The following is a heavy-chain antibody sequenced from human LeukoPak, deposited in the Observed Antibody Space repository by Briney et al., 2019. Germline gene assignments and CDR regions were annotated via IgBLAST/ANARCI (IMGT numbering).Heavy chain of an antibody. CDR2: INHSGST. CDR1: GGSISSYY. J-gene: IGHJ2*01. Sequence: NPSETLSLTCTVSGGSISSYYWSWIRQPPGKGLEWIGEINHSGSTNYNPSLKSRVTISVDTSKNQFSLKLSSVTAADTSVYYCARTRTVTPAWWYFDLWGRGTLVTVSS. D-gene: IGHD4-17*01. V-gene: IGHV4-34*01. CDR3: ARTRTVTPAWWYFDL.